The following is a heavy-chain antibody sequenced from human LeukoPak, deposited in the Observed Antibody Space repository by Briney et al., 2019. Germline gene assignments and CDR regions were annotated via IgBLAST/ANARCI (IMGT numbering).Heavy chain of an antibody. CDR2: ISGYNGNT. D-gene: IGHD4/OR15-4a*01. CDR3: ARDLSLGRHEYGEPFDY. Sequence: GASVKVSCETSGYTLINYGISWVRQAPGQGPEWMGWISGYNGNTKYVQKFQGRVTMTTDTSTSTAYMELRSLRSDDTVVYYCARDLSLGRHEYGEPFDYWGQGTLLTVSS. J-gene: IGHJ4*02. CDR1: GYTLINYG. V-gene: IGHV1-18*01.